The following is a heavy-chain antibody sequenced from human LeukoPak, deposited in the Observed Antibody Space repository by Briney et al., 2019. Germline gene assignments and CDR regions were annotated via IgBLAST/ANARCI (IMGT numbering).Heavy chain of an antibody. CDR3: AREYDFLSRYYFY. Sequence: ASVKVSCKASGYTFTGYYMHWVRQAPGQGLEWMGRINPNSGGTNYAQKFQGRVTMTRDTSISTAYMELSRLRSDDTAVYYCAREYDFLSRYYFYCGHGPLVTLSS. D-gene: IGHD3-3*01. V-gene: IGHV1-2*06. CDR1: GYTFTGYY. J-gene: IGHJ4*01. CDR2: INPNSGGT.